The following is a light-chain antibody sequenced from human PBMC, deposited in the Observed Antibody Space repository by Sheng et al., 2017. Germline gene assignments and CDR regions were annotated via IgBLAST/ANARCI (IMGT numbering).Light chain of an antibody. Sequence: IQLTQSPSSLSASVGDRVTITCRASQDIGSFLAWYQQRPGKAPKLLIYAASTLRGGVPSRFSGSGSGIDFILTINSLQPEDFATYSCQQVNTFPYTFGQGTKLEFK. CDR1: QDIGSF. J-gene: IGKJ2*01. CDR3: QQVNTFPYT. V-gene: IGKV1-9*01. CDR2: AAS.